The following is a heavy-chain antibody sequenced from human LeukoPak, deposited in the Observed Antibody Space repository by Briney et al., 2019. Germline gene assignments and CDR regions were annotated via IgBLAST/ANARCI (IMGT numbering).Heavy chain of an antibody. D-gene: IGHD2-15*01. CDR1: GFTFSSYE. J-gene: IGHJ4*02. CDR3: VRYGGWYLDY. Sequence: GGSLRLSCAASGFTFSSYEMNWVRQAPGKGLEWVSYISIGGRTQYYADSVKGRFTISRDNAKNSLYLQMNSLRAEDTAVYYCVRYGGWYLDYWGQGTLVTVSS. V-gene: IGHV3-48*03. CDR2: ISIGGRTQ.